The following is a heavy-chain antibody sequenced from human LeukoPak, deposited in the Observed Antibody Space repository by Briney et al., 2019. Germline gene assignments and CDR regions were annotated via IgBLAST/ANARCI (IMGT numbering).Heavy chain of an antibody. CDR1: GGSISSGDYY. D-gene: IGHD1-14*01. V-gene: IGHV4-30-4*01. CDR2: IYYSGST. J-gene: IGHJ4*02. Sequence: SETLPLTCTVSGGSISSGDYYWSWIRQPPGKGLEWIGYIYYSGSTYYNPSLKSRVTISVDTSKNQFSLKLSSVTAADTAVYYCAGRKPYYFDYWGQGTLVTVSS. CDR3: AGRKPYYFDY.